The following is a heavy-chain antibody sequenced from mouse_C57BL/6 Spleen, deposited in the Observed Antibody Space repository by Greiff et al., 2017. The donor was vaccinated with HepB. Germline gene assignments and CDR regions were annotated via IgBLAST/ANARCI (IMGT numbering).Heavy chain of an antibody. D-gene: IGHD1-1*01. CDR3: ARRTTVRAMDY. CDR1: GYTFTDYY. V-gene: IGHV1-76*01. J-gene: IGHJ4*01. CDR2: IYPGSGKT. Sequence: QVQLQQSGAELVRPGASVKLSCKASGYTFTDYYINWVKQRPGQGLEWIARIYPGSGKTYYHEKFKGKATLTAEKSSSTAYMQLSSLTSADSAVYFCARRTTVRAMDYWGQGTSVTVSS.